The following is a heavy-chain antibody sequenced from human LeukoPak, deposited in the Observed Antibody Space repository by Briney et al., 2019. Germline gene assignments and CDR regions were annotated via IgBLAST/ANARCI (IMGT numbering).Heavy chain of an antibody. CDR2: IDHSGST. D-gene: IGHD5-12*01. Sequence: PWETLSLTCAVYGGSFSDYSWSWIRQPPGKGLEWIGEIDHSGSTSYNPSLKSRLTISVDTSKKQFSLKLNSVTAADTAVYYCATRLPTDYWGQGTLVSVSS. V-gene: IGHV4-34*01. CDR3: ATRLPTDY. J-gene: IGHJ4*02. CDR1: GGSFSDYS.